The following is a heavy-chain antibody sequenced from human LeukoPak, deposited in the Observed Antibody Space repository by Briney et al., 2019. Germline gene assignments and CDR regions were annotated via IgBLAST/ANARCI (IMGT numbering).Heavy chain of an antibody. V-gene: IGHV4-59*08. J-gene: IGHJ4*02. D-gene: IGHD2-2*01. Sequence: SETLSLTCTVSGGSISSYYWSWIRQPPGKGLEWIGYIYYSGSTNYNPSLKSRVTISVDTSKNQFSLKLSSVTAADTAVYYCARTLGYCSSTSCLTDYWGPGTLVTVSS. CDR2: IYYSGST. CDR1: GGSISSYY. CDR3: ARTLGYCSSTSCLTDY.